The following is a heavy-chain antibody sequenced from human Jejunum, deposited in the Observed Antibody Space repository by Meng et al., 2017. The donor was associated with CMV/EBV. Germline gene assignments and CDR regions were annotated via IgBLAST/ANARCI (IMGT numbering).Heavy chain of an antibody. CDR1: FSNHY. V-gene: IGHV3-72*01. CDR3: VRGGYCSGGSCSSFDY. D-gene: IGHD2-15*01. Sequence: FSNHYMDWVRQAPEKGMEWIGRNRNTGNTYNTEYAASVKDRFTISRDDSKMSVFLQMNNLKSEDTAMYYCVRGGYCSGGSCSSFDYWGQGTLVTVSS. J-gene: IGHJ4*02. CDR2: NRNTGNTYNT.